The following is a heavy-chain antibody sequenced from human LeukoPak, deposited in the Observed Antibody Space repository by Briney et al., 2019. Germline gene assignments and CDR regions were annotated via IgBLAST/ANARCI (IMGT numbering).Heavy chain of an antibody. CDR2: VNGDGSST. V-gene: IGHV3-74*01. J-gene: IGHJ4*02. CDR3: ARGRTPVTGQFDC. Sequence: GGSLRLSCAASGFSLSSYWMHWVRQAPGKGLVWVSRVNGDGSSTNYADSVKGRFTISRDNAKNTLYPQMNSLRAEDTAVYYCARGRTPVTGQFDCWGQGNLVTVSS. D-gene: IGHD2-21*02. CDR1: GFSLSSYW.